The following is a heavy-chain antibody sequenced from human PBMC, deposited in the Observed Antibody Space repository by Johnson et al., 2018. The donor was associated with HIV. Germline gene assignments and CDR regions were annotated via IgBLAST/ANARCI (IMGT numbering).Heavy chain of an antibody. V-gene: IGHV3-66*02. CDR3: ARDPEGYSGYDFGDAFDI. Sequence: VQLVESGGGLVQPGGSLRLSCAASGFTVSSNYMSWVRQAPGKGLVWVSRINRYYTESVKGRFTISRDNSKNTLYLQMGSLRAEDMAVYYCARDPEGYSGYDFGDAFDIWGQGTMDTVSS. J-gene: IGHJ3*02. CDR2: INR. D-gene: IGHD5-12*01. CDR1: GFTVSSNY.